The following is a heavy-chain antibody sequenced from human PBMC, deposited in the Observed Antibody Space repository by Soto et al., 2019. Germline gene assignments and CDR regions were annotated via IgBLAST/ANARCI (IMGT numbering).Heavy chain of an antibody. V-gene: IGHV3-23*01. D-gene: IGHD3-3*01. J-gene: IGHJ5*02. CDR3: AKQGDYDFWSSSNNWLDP. CDR1: GFTFSSYA. Sequence: PGGSLRLSCAASGFTFSSYAMSWVRQAPGKGLEWVPAIGGRGGSTYYADSVKGRFTISRDSSKNTLYLQMNSLRAEDTAVYYCAKQGDYDFWSSSNNWLDPWGQGTLVTVSS. CDR2: IGGRGGST.